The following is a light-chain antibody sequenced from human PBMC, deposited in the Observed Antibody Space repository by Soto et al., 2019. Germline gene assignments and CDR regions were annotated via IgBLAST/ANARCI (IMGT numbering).Light chain of an antibody. CDR2: DVS. Sequence: QSALTQPASVSGSPGQSITISCTGTSSDVGSYIYVSWYQQHPGKAPTLMIYDVSKRPSGVSNRFSGSKSGNTASLTISGLQAEDEADYYCNSFTTSSTYDFGTGTKVTVL. J-gene: IGLJ1*01. CDR1: SSDVGSYIY. V-gene: IGLV2-14*03. CDR3: NSFTTSSTYD.